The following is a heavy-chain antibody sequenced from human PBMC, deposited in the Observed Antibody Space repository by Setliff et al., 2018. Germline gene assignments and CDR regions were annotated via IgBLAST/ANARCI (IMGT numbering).Heavy chain of an antibody. CDR1: GGSISGYY. CDR2: IYITGST. Sequence: SETLSLTCIVSGGSISGYYWAWVRQPPGKELEWIGRIYITGSTDYNPSVRGRVTISEDTSKNHFSLRMTSVTAADTAMYYCARVFGDNDLPDIWGRGTMVTVSS. D-gene: IGHD2-21*02. V-gene: IGHV4-4*07. CDR3: ARVFGDNDLPDI. J-gene: IGHJ3*02.